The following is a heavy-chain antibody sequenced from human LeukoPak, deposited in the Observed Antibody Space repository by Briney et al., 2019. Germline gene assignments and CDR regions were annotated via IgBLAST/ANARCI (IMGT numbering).Heavy chain of an antibody. J-gene: IGHJ6*02. CDR1: GFTFSSYA. CDR3: ARDFTITMIVVVTRYYYYGMDV. Sequence: GGSLRLSCAASGFTFSSYAMHWVRQAPGKGLEWVAVISYDGSNKYYADSVKGRFTISRDNSKNTLYLQMNSLRAEDTAVYYCARDFTITMIVVVTRYYYYGMDVWGQGTTVTDSS. D-gene: IGHD3-22*01. V-gene: IGHV3-30-3*01. CDR2: ISYDGSNK.